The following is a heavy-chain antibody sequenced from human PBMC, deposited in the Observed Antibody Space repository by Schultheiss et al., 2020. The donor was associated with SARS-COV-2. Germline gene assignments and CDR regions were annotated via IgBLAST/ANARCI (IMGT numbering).Heavy chain of an antibody. Sequence: GGSLRLSCAASGFTFRTYWMHWVRQAPGKGLMWVSRFHRDGSSTTYADSVKGRFSISRDNAKNSLHLQMNSLRAEDTAVYYCARGDSGYDYSRFDPWGQGTLVTVSS. D-gene: IGHD5-12*01. CDR1: GFTFRTYW. CDR3: ARGDSGYDYSRFDP. V-gene: IGHV3-74*01. CDR2: FHRDGSST. J-gene: IGHJ5*02.